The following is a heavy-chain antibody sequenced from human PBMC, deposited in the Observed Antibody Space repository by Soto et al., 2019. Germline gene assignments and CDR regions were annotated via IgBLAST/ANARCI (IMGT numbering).Heavy chain of an antibody. Sequence: GASVKVSCKASGYTFVNYDISWVREATGQGLEWMGWMNPGSGKTGYANKFQGRVTMTRDASTSTAHLELSSLTSEDTAVYYCARMASSGTLNWFDPWGQGTLATVSS. CDR2: MNPGSGKT. CDR3: ARMASSGTLNWFDP. J-gene: IGHJ5*02. V-gene: IGHV1-8*02. CDR1: GYTFVNYD.